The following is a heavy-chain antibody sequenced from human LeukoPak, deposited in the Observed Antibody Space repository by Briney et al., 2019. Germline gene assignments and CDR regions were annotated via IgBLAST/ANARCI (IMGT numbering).Heavy chain of an antibody. CDR3: ARDRDVVTHDY. D-gene: IGHD3-22*01. J-gene: IGHJ4*02. CDR2: ISSSSSYI. V-gene: IGHV3-21*01. Sequence: GGSLRLSCAASGFTFSSYSMNWVRQAPGKGLEWVSSISSSSSYIYYADSVKGRLTISRDNAKNSLYLQMNSLRAEDTAVYYCARDRDVVTHDYWGQGTLVTVSS. CDR1: GFTFSSYS.